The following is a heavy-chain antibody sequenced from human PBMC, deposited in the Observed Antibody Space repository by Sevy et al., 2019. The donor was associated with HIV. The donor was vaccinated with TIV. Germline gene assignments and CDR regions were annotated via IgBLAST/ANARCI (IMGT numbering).Heavy chain of an antibody. D-gene: IGHD1-26*01. Sequence: GGSLRLSCIGSGFSFSYYGIHWVRQSPGKGLDWVALISHDGINEYYAGSVQGRFTISRDNSKNTVYLEMNSLRNEDTAIYFCANAYSGSYSHSYLYALDVWGQGTTVTVSS. CDR3: ANAYSGSYSHSYLYALDV. CDR1: GFSFSYYG. J-gene: IGHJ6*02. CDR2: ISHDGINE. V-gene: IGHV3-30*18.